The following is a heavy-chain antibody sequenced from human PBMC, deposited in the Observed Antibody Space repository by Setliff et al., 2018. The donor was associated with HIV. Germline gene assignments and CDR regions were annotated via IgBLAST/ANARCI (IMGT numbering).Heavy chain of an antibody. CDR3: AREARYQDRYYYYMDV. J-gene: IGHJ6*03. D-gene: IGHD1-20*01. CDR2: INPGGGST. CDR1: GYTFTSYY. Sequence: ASVKVSCKASGYTFTSYYLHWVRQAPGQGLEWMGIINPGGGSTTYAQKFQGRVTMTRDTSASTVYMELSSLRSEDTAVYYCAREARYQDRYYYYMDVWGKGTTVTVS. V-gene: IGHV1-46*03.